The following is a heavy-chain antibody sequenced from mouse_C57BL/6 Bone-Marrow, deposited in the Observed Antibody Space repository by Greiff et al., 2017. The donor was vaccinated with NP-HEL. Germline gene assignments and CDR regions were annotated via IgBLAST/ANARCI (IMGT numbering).Heavy chain of an antibody. CDR1: GYTFPSHR. CDR2: IDHSDSYT. CDR3: ARELRGYFDY. J-gene: IGHJ2*01. D-gene: IGHD1-1*01. Sequence: VQLQPPGAELVMPGASVKLSCKASGYTFPSHRMHWVKQRPGQGLEWIGEIDHSDSYTNYKPKFKGKSQLTVDKSSSTPYMQLSSLTSVGSAVYFCARELRGYFDYWGQGTTLTVSS. V-gene: IGHV1-69*01.